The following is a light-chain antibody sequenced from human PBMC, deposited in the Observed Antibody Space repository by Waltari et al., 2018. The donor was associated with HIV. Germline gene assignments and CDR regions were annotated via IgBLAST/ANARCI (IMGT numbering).Light chain of an antibody. J-gene: IGKJ2*01. CDR3: MQALQTPYT. CDR1: QSLLHSNGINY. CDR2: LGS. V-gene: IGKV2-28*01. Sequence: EILMTQSPPSLPVTPGKPASIPCRSSQSLLHSNGINYLDWYLQKPGQSPQLLIYLGSNRASGVPDRFSGGGSGTDFTLKISRVEAEDLGGVYYCMQALQTPYTFGQGTKLELK.